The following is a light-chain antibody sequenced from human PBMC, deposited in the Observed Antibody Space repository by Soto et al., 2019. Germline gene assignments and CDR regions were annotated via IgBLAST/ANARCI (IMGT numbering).Light chain of an antibody. J-gene: IGLJ2*01. CDR1: SSDVGGFNY. Sequence: QSVLTQPPSASGSPGQSVTISCTGTSSDVGGFNYVSWYQQHPDKAPKLIIYDVNKRPSGVPDRISGSKSGNTASLTVSGLQAEDEGDYFCSSYAGSNNLIFGGGTKLTVL. CDR2: DVN. CDR3: SSYAGSNNLI. V-gene: IGLV2-8*01.